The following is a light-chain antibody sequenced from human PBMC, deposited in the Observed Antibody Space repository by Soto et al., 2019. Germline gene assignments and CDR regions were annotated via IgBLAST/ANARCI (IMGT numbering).Light chain of an antibody. CDR3: QQYGSSPRT. Sequence: DIVCTQCPGTLSWSPLEMAPPPCQGSQSVSSSYLAWYQQKPGQAPRLLIYGAASRATGIPDRFSGSGSGTDFTLTSSRREHHDFAVYYYQQYGSSPRTFGQGTKVDIK. V-gene: IGKV3-20*01. J-gene: IGKJ1*01. CDR1: QSVSSSY. CDR2: GAA.